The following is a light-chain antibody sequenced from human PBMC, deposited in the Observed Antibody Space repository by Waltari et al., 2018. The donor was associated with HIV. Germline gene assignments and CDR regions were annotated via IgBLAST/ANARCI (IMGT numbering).Light chain of an antibody. J-gene: IGLJ3*02. CDR3: SSYAGSNNRWV. V-gene: IGLV2-8*01. CDR2: EVS. Sequence: QSALTQPPSASGSPGQSVTISCTGTSSDVGGYNYVSWYQQHPGKAPKLMIYEVSKRTSGVPGRFSGSTAGSTASLTVSGLQAEDEADYYCSSYAGSNNRWVFGGGTKLTVL. CDR1: SSDVGGYNY.